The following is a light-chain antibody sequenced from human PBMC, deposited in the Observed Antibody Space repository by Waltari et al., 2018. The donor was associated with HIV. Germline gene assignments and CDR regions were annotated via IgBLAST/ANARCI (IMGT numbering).Light chain of an antibody. CDR3: QHNDGWPWT. V-gene: IGKV1-5*03. J-gene: IGKJ1*01. CDR2: KAS. CDR1: QNIKDY. Sequence: QMTQSPSTLSAFVGDRVTITCRASQNIKDYLAWYQQKPGNAPKLLIYKASTLQSGVPSRFSGSGSGTDFTLTISSLQPDDFATYYCQHNDGWPWTFGQGTKAE.